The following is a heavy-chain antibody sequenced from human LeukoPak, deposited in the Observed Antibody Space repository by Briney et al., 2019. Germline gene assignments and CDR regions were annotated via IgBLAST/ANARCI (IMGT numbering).Heavy chain of an antibody. CDR3: AREHCSSTSCYYYYGMDV. Sequence: SETLSLTCAVSGYSIRSGYYWGWIRQPPGKGLEWIGSIYHSGSTYYNPSLKSRVTISVDTSKNQFSLKLSSVTAADTAVYYCAREHCSSTSCYYYYGMDVWGKGTTVTVSS. V-gene: IGHV4-38-2*02. D-gene: IGHD2-2*01. CDR2: IYHSGST. J-gene: IGHJ6*04. CDR1: GYSIRSGYY.